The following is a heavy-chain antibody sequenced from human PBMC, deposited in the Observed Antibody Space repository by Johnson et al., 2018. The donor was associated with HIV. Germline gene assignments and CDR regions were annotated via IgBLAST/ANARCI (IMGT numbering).Heavy chain of an antibody. CDR3: AKDSEWKMFGVVTGQGAFDI. V-gene: IGHV3-30-3*01. J-gene: IGHJ3*02. CDR2: ISYDGNNK. CDR1: GFTFSSYA. D-gene: IGHD3-3*01. Sequence: QVQLVESGGGVVQPGRSLRLSCAGSGFTFSSYAMHWVRQPPGKGLEWVAVISYDGNNKYYADSVKGRFTISRDNSQNTLYLQMNSLRAEDTAVYYCAKDSEWKMFGVVTGQGAFDIWGQGTMVTVAS.